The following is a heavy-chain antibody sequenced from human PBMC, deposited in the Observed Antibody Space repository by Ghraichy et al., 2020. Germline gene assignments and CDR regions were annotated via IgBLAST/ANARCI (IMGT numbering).Heavy chain of an antibody. J-gene: IGHJ5*02. V-gene: IGHV3-7*01. CDR1: GFIFSTYW. CDR2: IKQDGSVQ. Sequence: GGSLRLSCAASGFIFSTYWMSWVRQAPGKGLEWVANIKQDGSVQYYVDSVKCRFTISRDNAKNSLYLQMNSLRAEDTAVYYCARDPLAAAAWVRGFDPWGQGTLVTVSS. CDR3: ARDPLAAAAWVRGFDP. D-gene: IGHD6-13*01.